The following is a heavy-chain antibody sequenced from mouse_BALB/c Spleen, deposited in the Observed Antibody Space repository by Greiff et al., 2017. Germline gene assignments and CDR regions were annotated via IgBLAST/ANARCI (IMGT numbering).Heavy chain of an antibody. CDR3: TRDGGLRYFDY. CDR2: ISSGGSYT. D-gene: IGHD2-2*01. J-gene: IGHJ2*01. Sequence: EVKLVESGGGLVKPGGSLKLSCAASGFTFSSYTMSWVRQTPEKRLEWVATISSGGSYTYYPDSVKGRFTISRDNAKNTLYLQMSSLKSEDTAMYYCTRDGGLRYFDYWGQGTTLTVSS. CDR1: GFTFSSYT. V-gene: IGHV5-6-4*01.